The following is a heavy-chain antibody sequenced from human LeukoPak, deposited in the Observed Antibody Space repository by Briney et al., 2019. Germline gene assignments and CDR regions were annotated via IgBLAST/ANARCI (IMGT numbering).Heavy chain of an antibody. Sequence: SETLSLTCAVYGGSFSGYYWSWIRQPPGKGLEWIGEINHSGSTDYNPSLKSRVTISVDTSKNQFSLKLSSVTAADTAVYYCAREHYGSGSYGYYFDYWGQGTLVTVS. J-gene: IGHJ4*02. CDR1: GGSFSGYY. V-gene: IGHV4-34*01. CDR2: INHSGST. D-gene: IGHD3-10*01. CDR3: AREHYGSGSYGYYFDY.